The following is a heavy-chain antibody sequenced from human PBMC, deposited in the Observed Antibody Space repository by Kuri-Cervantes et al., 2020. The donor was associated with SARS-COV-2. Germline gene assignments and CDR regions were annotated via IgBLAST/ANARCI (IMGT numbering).Heavy chain of an antibody. CDR1: QYSFSTSL. CDR3: AGRRGDRGAILPFDYFDY. V-gene: IGHV5-51*01. CDR2: IYPGDSET. Sequence: KVSCKDSQYSFSTSLIGWVRQMPGKGLQWMGIIYPGDSETKYSPSFQGHVTISADESISTAYLQWSRLKDSDTAMYYCAGRRGDRGAILPFDYFDYWGQGTLVTVSS. J-gene: IGHJ4*02. D-gene: IGHD3-10*01.